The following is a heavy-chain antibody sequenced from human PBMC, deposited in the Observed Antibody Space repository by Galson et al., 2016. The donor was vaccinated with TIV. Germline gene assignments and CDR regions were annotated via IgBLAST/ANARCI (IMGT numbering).Heavy chain of an antibody. J-gene: IGHJ4*02. V-gene: IGHV1-24*01. Sequence: SVKVSCKVSGDFLSDLSMHWVRQAPGKGLEWMAGFDPEQHKKIYAQKLEGRVTLTDDTSTDTAFLELSSLSFEDTAVYYCASVAWFPGLSLDNWGQGTLVIVSS. CDR2: FDPEQHKK. D-gene: IGHD2/OR15-2a*01. CDR3: ASVAWFPGLSLDN. CDR1: GDFLSDLS.